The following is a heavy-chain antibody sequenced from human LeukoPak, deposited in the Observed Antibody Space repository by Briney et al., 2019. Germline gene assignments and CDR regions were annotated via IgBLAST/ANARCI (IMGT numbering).Heavy chain of an antibody. V-gene: IGHV3-48*03. J-gene: IGHJ4*02. Sequence: GGSLRLSCAASGXTFITHEMNWVRQAPGKGLEWLSYISSSGMTTYYAGSVRGRFTISRDNAKNALYLQMNSLRAEDTAVYYCAREGGSWSFDSWGQGILVTVSS. CDR3: AREGGSWSFDS. D-gene: IGHD6-13*01. CDR1: GXTFITHE. CDR2: ISSSGMTT.